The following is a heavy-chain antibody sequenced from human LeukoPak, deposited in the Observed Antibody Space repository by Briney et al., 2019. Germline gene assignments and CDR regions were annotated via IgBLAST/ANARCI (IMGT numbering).Heavy chain of an antibody. Sequence: SETLSLTCTVSGGSISSYYWSWIRQPPGKGLEWIGYIYYSGSTNYNPSLKSRVTISVDTSKNQFSLKLSSVTAADTAVYYCGRAGTTVTYFDYWGQGTLVTVSS. J-gene: IGHJ4*02. D-gene: IGHD4-17*01. CDR2: IYYSGST. CDR1: GGSISSYY. CDR3: GRAGTTVTYFDY. V-gene: IGHV4-59*01.